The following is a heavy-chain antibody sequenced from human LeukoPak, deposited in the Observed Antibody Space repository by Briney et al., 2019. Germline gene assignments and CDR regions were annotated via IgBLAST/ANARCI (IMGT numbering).Heavy chain of an antibody. J-gene: IGHJ3*02. V-gene: IGHV4-34*09. CDR2: VNHSGST. Sequence: SETLSLTCAVYGGSFSGYSWTWIRQPPGKGLEWIGEVNHSGSTYYNPSLKSRVTISVDTSKNQFSLKLSSVTAADTAVYYCARRTGPGYAFDIWGQGTMVTVSS. CDR1: GGSFSGYS. D-gene: IGHD3-10*01. CDR3: ARRTGPGYAFDI.